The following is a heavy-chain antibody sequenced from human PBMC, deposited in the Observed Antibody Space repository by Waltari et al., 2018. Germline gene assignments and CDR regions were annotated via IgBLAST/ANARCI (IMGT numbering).Heavy chain of an antibody. CDR2: IYWNDDK. CDR3: AHITGGFPYYYYGMDV. J-gene: IGHJ6*02. CDR1: GFSLSTSGVG. V-gene: IGHV2-5*01. Sequence: QITLKESGPTLVKPTQTLTLTCTFSGFSLSTSGVGVGWIRQPPGKALEWLALIYWNDDKRYSPSLKSRLTITKDTSKNQVVLTMTNMDPVDTATDYCAHITGGFPYYYYGMDVWGQGTTVTVSS. D-gene: IGHD3-16*01.